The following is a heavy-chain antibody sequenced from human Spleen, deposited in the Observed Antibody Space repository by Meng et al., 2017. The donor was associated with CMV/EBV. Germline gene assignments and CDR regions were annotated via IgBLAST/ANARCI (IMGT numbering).Heavy chain of an antibody. D-gene: IGHD6-6*01. J-gene: IGHJ4*02. V-gene: IGHV3-30*02. CDR2: IHYDGSNK. Sequence: QVQLVESGGGVVQPGRSLRLSCAASGFTFSSYGMHWVRQAPGKGLEWVAFIHYDGSNKYYADSVKGRFTISRDNSKNMLYLQMNSLRAEDTAVYYCAKGKVSYSSSADYWGQGTLVTVSS. CDR3: AKGKVSYSSSADY. CDR1: GFTFSSYG.